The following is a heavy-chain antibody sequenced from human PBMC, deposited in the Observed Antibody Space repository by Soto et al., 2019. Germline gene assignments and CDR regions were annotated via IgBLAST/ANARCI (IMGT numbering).Heavy chain of an antibody. D-gene: IGHD3-9*01. V-gene: IGHV4-31*03. CDR1: GGSISSGGYY. CDR3: AREPYDMAEYFQH. J-gene: IGHJ1*01. Sequence: QVQLQESGPGLVKPSQTLSLTCTVSGGSISSGGYYWSWIRQHPGKGLEWIGYIYYSGSTYYNPSLTSRVTISVDTSKNLFSLKLSSVTAADTAVYYCAREPYDMAEYFQHWGQGTLVTVSS. CDR2: IYYSGST.